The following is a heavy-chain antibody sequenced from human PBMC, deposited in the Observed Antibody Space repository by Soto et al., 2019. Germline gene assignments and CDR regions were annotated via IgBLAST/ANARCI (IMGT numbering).Heavy chain of an antibody. CDR2: IYYSGST. J-gene: IGHJ6*03. D-gene: IGHD6-19*01. Sequence: PSETLSLTCTVSGGSISSYYWSWIRQPPGKGLEWIGYIYYSGSTNYNPSLKSRVTISVDTSKNQFSLKLSSVTAADTAVYYCARLVTEDFRSSGWPYYYYMDVWGKGTTVTVSS. V-gene: IGHV4-59*08. CDR3: ARLVTEDFRSSGWPYYYYMDV. CDR1: GGSISSYY.